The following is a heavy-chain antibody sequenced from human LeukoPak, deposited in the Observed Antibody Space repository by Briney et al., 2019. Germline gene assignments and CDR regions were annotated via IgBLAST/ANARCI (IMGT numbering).Heavy chain of an antibody. CDR3: ARDTRLPPAAIGGDFDY. Sequence: GGSLRLSCAASGFTFSSYAMLWVRQAPGKGLEWVAVISYDGSNKYYADSVKGRFTISRDNSRNSLYLQMNSLRAEDTAVYYCARDTRLPPAAIGGDFDYWGQGTLVTVSS. D-gene: IGHD2-2*01. V-gene: IGHV3-30-3*01. CDR2: ISYDGSNK. CDR1: GFTFSSYA. J-gene: IGHJ4*02.